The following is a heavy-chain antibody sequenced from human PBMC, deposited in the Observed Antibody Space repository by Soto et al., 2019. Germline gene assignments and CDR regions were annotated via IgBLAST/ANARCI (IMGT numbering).Heavy chain of an antibody. CDR2: VHQSGTT. D-gene: IGHD2-21*02. CDR1: GGSLSRNNW. J-gene: IGHJ6*02. CDR3: ARGTGVTWGSGMDV. Sequence: QVQLLQSGPGLVKPSGTLSLTCGVSGGSLSRNNWWSWVCQAPGTGLEWIGEVHQSGTTHYNPSFRSRVTISIDRSKSQFSLDLRSVTAADKAVYYCARGTGVTWGSGMDVWGQGITVIVSS. V-gene: IGHV4-4*02.